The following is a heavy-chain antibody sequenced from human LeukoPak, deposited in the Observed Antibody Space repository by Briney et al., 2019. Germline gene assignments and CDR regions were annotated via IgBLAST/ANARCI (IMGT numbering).Heavy chain of an antibody. Sequence: PSETLSLTCTVSGGSISSYYWNWIRQPPGKGLEWIGYIYYSGSTNYNPFLKSRVTISVGTSKNQFSLKLSSVTAADTAVYYCARVGYSSPGYFDYWGQGTLVTVSS. J-gene: IGHJ4*02. V-gene: IGHV4-59*01. CDR3: ARVGYSSPGYFDY. CDR1: GGSISSYY. CDR2: IYYSGST. D-gene: IGHD5-18*01.